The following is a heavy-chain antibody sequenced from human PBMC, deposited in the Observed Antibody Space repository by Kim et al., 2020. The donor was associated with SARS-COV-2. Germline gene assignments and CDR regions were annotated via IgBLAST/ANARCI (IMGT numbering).Heavy chain of an antibody. CDR3: ARGNSYCSGTSASDS. V-gene: IGHV3-23*01. J-gene: IGHJ4*02. Sequence: ADSVKGRFTISRDDASNTLFLQMNSLSAGDTALYYCARGNSYCSGTSASDSWGQGTLVAVSS. D-gene: IGHD2-21*01.